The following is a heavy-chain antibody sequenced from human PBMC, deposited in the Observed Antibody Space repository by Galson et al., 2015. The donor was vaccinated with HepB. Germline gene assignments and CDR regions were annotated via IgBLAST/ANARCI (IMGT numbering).Heavy chain of an antibody. V-gene: IGHV3-23*01. CDR2: ISSTGAVA. CDR1: GFAFNNFA. D-gene: IGHD1-7*01. J-gene: IGHJ6*03. Sequence: SLRLSCAASGFAFNNFAMTWVRQAPGKGLEWVSPISSTGAVAFYADSVQGQFTISRDNSKNTVFLQMDRLRADDTATYYCAKDLFDWNYAQIVYYYYYMDVWGKGTTVTVS. CDR3: AKDLFDWNYAQIVYYYYYMDV.